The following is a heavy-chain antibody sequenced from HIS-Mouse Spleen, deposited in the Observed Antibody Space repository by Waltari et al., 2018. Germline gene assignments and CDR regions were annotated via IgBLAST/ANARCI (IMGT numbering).Heavy chain of an antibody. CDR1: GGSIRSRSYY. Sequence: QLQLQESGPGLVKPSETLSLTCTVSGGSIRSRSYYWGWIRQPPGKGLEWIGSIYYSGSTYYNPSLKSRVTISVDTSKNQFSLKLSSVTAADTAVYYCARVYCTNGVCFFFDYWGQGTLVTVSS. CDR2: IYYSGST. CDR3: ARVYCTNGVCFFFDY. J-gene: IGHJ4*02. D-gene: IGHD2-8*01. V-gene: IGHV4-39*07.